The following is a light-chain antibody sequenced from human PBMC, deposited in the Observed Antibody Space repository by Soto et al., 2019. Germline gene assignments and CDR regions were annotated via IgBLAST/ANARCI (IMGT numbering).Light chain of an antibody. J-gene: IGLJ1*01. CDR3: SSYTTSNTRQIV. CDR1: SSDVGGYNY. CDR2: DVS. Sequence: QSALTQPASLSGSPGQSITISCTGTSSDVGGYNYVSWYQHHPGKAPKLMIFDVSNRPSGVSNRFSGSKSGNTASLTISGLQPEDEADHYCSSYTTSNTRQIVFGTGTKVTVL. V-gene: IGLV2-14*03.